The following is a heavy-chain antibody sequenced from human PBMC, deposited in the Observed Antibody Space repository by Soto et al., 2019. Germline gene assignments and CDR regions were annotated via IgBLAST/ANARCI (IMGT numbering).Heavy chain of an antibody. CDR3: ARGGVVAATRHDAFDI. Sequence: GASVKVTSKASGYTYTGYYMHWLRQATGQGLEWMGWINPNSGGTNYAQKFQGWVTMTRDTSISTANMELSRLRSDDTAVYYCARGGVVAATRHDAFDIWGQGTMVTVSS. V-gene: IGHV1-2*04. CDR1: GYTYTGYY. J-gene: IGHJ3*02. D-gene: IGHD2-15*01. CDR2: INPNSGGT.